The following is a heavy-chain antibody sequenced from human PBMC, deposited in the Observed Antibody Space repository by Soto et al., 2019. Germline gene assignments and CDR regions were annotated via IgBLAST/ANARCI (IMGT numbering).Heavy chain of an antibody. CDR2: IGTTSSYI. J-gene: IGHJ6*02. CDR1: GFTFGTYT. V-gene: IGHV3-21*01. CDR3: ARVMCGDCSSYYYYSMDV. D-gene: IGHD2-21*02. Sequence: GGSLRLSCAASGFTFGTYTMNWVRQAPGKGLEWVSSIGTTSSYIYYADSVRGRFTISRDNAKDSLYLQMSSLRAEDTAAYYCARVMCGDCSSYYYYSMDVWGQGTTVTVSS.